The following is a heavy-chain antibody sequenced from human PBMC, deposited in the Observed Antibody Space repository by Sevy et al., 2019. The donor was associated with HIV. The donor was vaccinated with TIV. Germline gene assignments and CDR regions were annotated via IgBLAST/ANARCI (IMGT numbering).Heavy chain of an antibody. J-gene: IGHJ3*02. Sequence: GGSLRLSCAASGFTFSSYAMHWVRQAPGKGLEWVAVISYDGSNKYYADSVKGRFTISRDNSKNPLYLQMNSLRADDTAVYYCARGNRGYYDSMCYSVGACDIWGQGTMVTVSS. CDR1: GFTFSSYA. V-gene: IGHV3-30-3*01. CDR3: ARGNRGYYDSMCYSVGACDI. D-gene: IGHD3-22*01. CDR2: ISYDGSNK.